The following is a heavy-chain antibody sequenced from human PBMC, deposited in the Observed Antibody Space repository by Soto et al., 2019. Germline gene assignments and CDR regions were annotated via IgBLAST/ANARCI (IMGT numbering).Heavy chain of an antibody. Sequence: PGGSLRLSCAASGFTFSSYAMSWVSQAPGKGLEWVSAIGGSGGSTYYAGSVKGWFTISSDNSKNTLYLQMNSLTAEDTAVYYCAKEQTHFRLGGVIVRAPGPLDYWGQGTLVTVSS. J-gene: IGHJ4*02. CDR2: IGGSGGST. V-gene: IGHV3-23*01. CDR1: GFTFSSYA. CDR3: AKEQTHFRLGGVIVRAPGPLDY. D-gene: IGHD3-16*02.